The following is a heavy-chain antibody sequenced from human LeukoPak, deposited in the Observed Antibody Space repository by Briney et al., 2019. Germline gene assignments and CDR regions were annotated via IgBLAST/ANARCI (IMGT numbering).Heavy chain of an antibody. Sequence: GRSLRLSCAASGFTFSSYGMHWVRQAPGKGLEWVAVISYDGSNKYYADSVKGRFTISRDNSKNTLYLQMNSLRAEDMAVYYCAKDQIVVGPAAMYPYYYGMDVWGKGTTVTVSS. CDR1: GFTFSSYG. CDR3: AKDQIVVGPAAMYPYYYGMDV. CDR2: ISYDGSNK. J-gene: IGHJ6*04. V-gene: IGHV3-30*18. D-gene: IGHD2-2*01.